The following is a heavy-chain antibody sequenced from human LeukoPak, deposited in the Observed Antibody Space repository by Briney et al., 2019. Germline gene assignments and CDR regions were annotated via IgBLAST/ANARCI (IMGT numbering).Heavy chain of an antibody. Sequence: SQTLSLTCAISGDSVSTSSAAWNWIRQSPSRGLEWLGRTYYRSKWYNEYAISVKSRISINPDTSKNQFSLQLNSVTPEDTAVYYCARDTGAAMSTFDIWGQGTMVTVSS. CDR3: ARDTGAAMSTFDI. CDR1: GDSVSTSSAA. CDR2: TYYRSKWYN. V-gene: IGHV6-1*01. J-gene: IGHJ3*02. D-gene: IGHD2-2*01.